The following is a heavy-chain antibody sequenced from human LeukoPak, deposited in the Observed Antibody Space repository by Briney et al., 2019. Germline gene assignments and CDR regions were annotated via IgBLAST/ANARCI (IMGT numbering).Heavy chain of an antibody. CDR2: IYYSGST. Sequence: SETLSLICTVSGGSISSYYWSWIRQPAGKGLEWIGSIYYSGSTYYNPSLKSRVTISVDTSKNQFSLKLSSVTAADTAVYYCARGHLKYYYLGDPWGQGTLVTVSS. CDR3: ARGHLKYYYLGDP. D-gene: IGHD3-22*01. J-gene: IGHJ5*02. V-gene: IGHV4-4*07. CDR1: GGSISSYY.